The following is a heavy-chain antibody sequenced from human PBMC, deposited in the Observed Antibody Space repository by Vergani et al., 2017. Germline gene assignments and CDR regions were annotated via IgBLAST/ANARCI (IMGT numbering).Heavy chain of an antibody. D-gene: IGHD1-26*01. CDR3: ARGATPSWFDP. CDR1: GGSISSYY. CDR2: IYYSGST. J-gene: IGHJ5*02. Sequence: QVQLQESGPGLVKPSETLSLTCTVSGGSISSYYWSWIRQPPGKGLEWIGYIYYSGSTNYNPSLKSRVTISVDTSKNQFSLKLSSVTAADTAVYYCARGATPSWFDPWGQGTLVTVSS. V-gene: IGHV4-59*01.